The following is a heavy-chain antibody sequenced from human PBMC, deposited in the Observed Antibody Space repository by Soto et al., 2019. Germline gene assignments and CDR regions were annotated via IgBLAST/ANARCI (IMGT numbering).Heavy chain of an antibody. CDR3: GRVSSASGTFGWLDP. D-gene: IGHD3-10*01. Sequence: GGSLRLSCAASGFTYRNYEMKWVRQAPGKGLEWISYISNGASSIEYADSVKGRFTVSRDNAKNLLYLQMTSLRVEDTAVYFCGRVSSASGTFGWLDPWGQGTLVTVSS. CDR1: GFTYRNYE. V-gene: IGHV3-48*03. J-gene: IGHJ5*02. CDR2: ISNGASSI.